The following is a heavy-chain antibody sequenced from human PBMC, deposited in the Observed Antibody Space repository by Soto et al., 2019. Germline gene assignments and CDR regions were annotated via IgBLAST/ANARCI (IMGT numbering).Heavy chain of an antibody. Sequence: SETLSLTCTVSGGSISSSSYYWGWIRQPPGKGLEWIGSIYYSGSTYYNPSLKSRVTISVDTPKNQFSLKLSSVTAADTAVYYCARHTIRPISIAAAVPYYFDYWGQGTLVTVSS. J-gene: IGHJ4*02. D-gene: IGHD6-13*01. CDR2: IYYSGST. CDR1: GGSISSSSYY. CDR3: ARHTIRPISIAAAVPYYFDY. V-gene: IGHV4-39*01.